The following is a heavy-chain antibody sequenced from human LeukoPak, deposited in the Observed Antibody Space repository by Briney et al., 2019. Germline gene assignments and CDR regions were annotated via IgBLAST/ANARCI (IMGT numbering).Heavy chain of an antibody. J-gene: IGHJ4*02. Sequence: GGSLRLSCAASGFTFSSYSMTWVRQAPGKGLEWVSYISSSSSTIYYADSVKGRFTISRDNAKNSLYLQMNSLRAEDTAVYYCARSLSIAAAYFDYWGQGTLVTVSS. D-gene: IGHD6-13*01. CDR2: ISSSSSTI. V-gene: IGHV3-48*01. CDR1: GFTFSSYS. CDR3: ARSLSIAAAYFDY.